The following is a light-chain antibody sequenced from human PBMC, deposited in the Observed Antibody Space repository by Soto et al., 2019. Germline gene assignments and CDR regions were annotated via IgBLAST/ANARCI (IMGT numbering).Light chain of an antibody. CDR2: TAS. V-gene: IGKV1-39*01. J-gene: IGKJ2*01. CDR1: HSIGTS. Sequence: DIQMTQSPSSLSASVGDRVTITCRASHSIGTSLNWYQQKPGKAPKLLIYTASTLQSGVPLRFSGSGSGTDFTLTISSLQPEDFATYYCQQSYSTSVTFGQGT. CDR3: QQSYSTSVT.